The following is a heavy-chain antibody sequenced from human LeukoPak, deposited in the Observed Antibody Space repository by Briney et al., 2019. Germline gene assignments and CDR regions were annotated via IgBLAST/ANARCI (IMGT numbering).Heavy chain of an antibody. Sequence: AETLSLTCTVSDGSISSYYWSWIRQLPGKGLDWIGYINYSRSTNYNPSLKSRVTISVDTSKNQFSLKLSSVTAADTAVYYCTSGSGSYADSWGPGTLVTVSS. CDR1: DGSISSYY. V-gene: IGHV4-59*01. CDR3: TSGSGSYADS. CDR2: INYSRST. J-gene: IGHJ4*02. D-gene: IGHD3-10*01.